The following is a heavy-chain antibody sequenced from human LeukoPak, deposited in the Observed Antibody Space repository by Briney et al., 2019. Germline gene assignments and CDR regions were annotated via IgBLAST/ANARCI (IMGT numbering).Heavy chain of an antibody. CDR2: ISSSGSTI. CDR3: ARVIPYYYDSSGYLDY. D-gene: IGHD3-22*01. CDR1: GFTFSDYY. J-gene: IGHJ4*02. Sequence: GGSLRLSCAASGFTFSDYYMSWIRQAPGKGLEWVSYISSSGSTIYYADSVKGRFTISRDNAKNSLYLQMNSLRAEDTAVYYCARVIPYYYDSSGYLDYWGQGTLVTVSS. V-gene: IGHV3-11*01.